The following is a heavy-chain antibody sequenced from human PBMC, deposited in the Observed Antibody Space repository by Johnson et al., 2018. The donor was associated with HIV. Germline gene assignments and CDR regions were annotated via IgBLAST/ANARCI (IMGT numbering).Heavy chain of an antibody. J-gene: IGHJ3*02. CDR2: IYSGGST. V-gene: IGHV3-53*01. CDR3: ARDLGPSDDAFDI. Sequence: VQLVESGGGLIQPGGSLRLSCAASGFTVSSNYMSWVRQAPGKGLEWVSVIYSGGSTYYADSVKGRFTISRDNSKNTLYLQMNSLRAEDTAVYYCARDLGPSDDAFDIWGQGTMVTVSS. CDR1: GFTVSSNY.